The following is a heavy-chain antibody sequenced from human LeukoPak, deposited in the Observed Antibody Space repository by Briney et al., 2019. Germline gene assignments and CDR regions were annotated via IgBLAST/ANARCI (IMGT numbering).Heavy chain of an antibody. J-gene: IGHJ4*02. V-gene: IGHV1-46*01. CDR1: GFTFTNSDY. Sequence: ASVKVSCKSSGFTFTNSDYIHWVRQAPGQGLEWMGIINPSDGTTFYAQKFQGRVTLTSDTSTNTVFMELSSLRSDDTAVFYRARGPTDMDFDYWGQGSLVTVSS. CDR3: ARGPTDMDFDY. CDR2: INPSDGTT.